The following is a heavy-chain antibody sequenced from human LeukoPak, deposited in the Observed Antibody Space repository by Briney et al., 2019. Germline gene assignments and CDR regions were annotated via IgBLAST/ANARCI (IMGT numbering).Heavy chain of an antibody. CDR3: ARMVRDLDNWFDP. D-gene: IGHD6-13*01. Sequence: GGSLRLSCAASGFTFSSYWMSWVRQAPGKGLEWVANIKQDGSEKYYVDSVKGRFTISRDNAKNSLYLQMNSLRAEDTAVYYCARMVRDLDNWFDPWGQGTLVTVSS. CDR1: GFTFSSYW. CDR2: IKQDGSEK. J-gene: IGHJ5*02. V-gene: IGHV3-7*01.